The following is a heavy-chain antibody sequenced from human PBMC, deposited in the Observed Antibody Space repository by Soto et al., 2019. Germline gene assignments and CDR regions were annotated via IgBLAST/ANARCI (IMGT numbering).Heavy chain of an antibody. D-gene: IGHD6-13*01. CDR1: GFTFSSYG. J-gene: IGHJ4*02. V-gene: IGHV3-30*18. CDR3: AKDNRQQLAKGGGVFDF. Sequence: QVQLVESGGGVVQPGRSLRLSCATSGFTFSSYGMHWVRQAPGKGLEWVAAVSYDESNKYFADSVKGRFTISRDNSKNTLYLQMRGLRHEDTAVYYCAKDNRQQLAKGGGVFDFWGQGTLVTVSS. CDR2: VSYDESNK.